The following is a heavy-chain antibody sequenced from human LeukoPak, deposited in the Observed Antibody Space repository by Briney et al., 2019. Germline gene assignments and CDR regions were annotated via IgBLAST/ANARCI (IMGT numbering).Heavy chain of an antibody. CDR1: GGSFSGYY. J-gene: IGHJ4*02. D-gene: IGHD3-16*02. V-gene: IGHV4-34*01. CDR2: INHSGST. CDR3: ARGRVWGSYRPSYYFDY. Sequence: SETLSLTCAVYGGSFSGYYWSWIRQPPGKGLEWIGEINHSGSTNYNPSLKSRVTISVDTSKNQSSLKLSSVTAADTAVYYCARGRVWGSYRPSYYFDYWGQGTLVTVSS.